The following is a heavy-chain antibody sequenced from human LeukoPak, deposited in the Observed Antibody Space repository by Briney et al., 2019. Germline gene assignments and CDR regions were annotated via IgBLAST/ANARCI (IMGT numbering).Heavy chain of an antibody. V-gene: IGHV4-38-2*02. CDR3: ARVYGAGYDFRGAFDI. Sequence: SETLSLTCTVSGYSISSGYYWGWIRQPPGKGLEWIGSIYHSGSTYYNPSLKSRVTISVDTSKNQFSLKLSSVTAADTAVYYCARVYGAGYDFRGAFDIWGQGTMVTVSS. CDR1: GYSISSGYY. J-gene: IGHJ3*02. D-gene: IGHD5-12*01. CDR2: IYHSGST.